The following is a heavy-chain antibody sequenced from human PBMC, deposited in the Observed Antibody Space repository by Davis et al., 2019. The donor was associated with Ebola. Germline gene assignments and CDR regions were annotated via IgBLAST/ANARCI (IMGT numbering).Heavy chain of an antibody. Sequence: GGSLRLSCADSVITFSSYAMTWVRQAPGKGLEWVSAISGSGGSTYYADSVKGRFTISRDNSKNTLNLQMNSLRAEDTAVYYCAKSGLSFGVVKYHYGMDVWGKGTTVTVSS. CDR1: VITFSSYA. J-gene: IGHJ6*04. CDR2: ISGSGGST. D-gene: IGHD3-3*01. CDR3: AKSGLSFGVVKYHYGMDV. V-gene: IGHV3-23*01.